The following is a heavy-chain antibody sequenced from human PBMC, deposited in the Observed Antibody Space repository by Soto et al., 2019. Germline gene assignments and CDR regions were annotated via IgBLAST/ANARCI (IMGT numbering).Heavy chain of an antibody. D-gene: IGHD2-21*02. V-gene: IGHV3-30*18. CDR3: AKDGVRGDDYYCDY. J-gene: IGHJ4*02. CDR1: GFTFYNHG. CDR2: ISFDGTNI. Sequence: QVQLVESGGGVVQPGRSLRLSCAASGFTFYNHGMHWVRQAPGKGLEWVAIISFDGTNIYYAESVKGRFTISRDSSKNTLYLQMNSLRTEDTAVYYCAKDGVRGDDYYCDYWGQGTLVTVSS.